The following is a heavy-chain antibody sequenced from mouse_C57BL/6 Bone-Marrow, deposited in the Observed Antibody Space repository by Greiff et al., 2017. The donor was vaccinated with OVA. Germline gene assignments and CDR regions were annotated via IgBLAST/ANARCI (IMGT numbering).Heavy chain of an antibody. CDR1: GYTFTSYG. CDR3: ARDCDEDAWFAY. Sequence: VQLKESGAELVRPGSSVKMSCKTSGYTFTSYGINWVKQRPGQGLEWIGYIYIGNGYTAYNEKFKGKATLTSDTSSSTAYMQLSSLTSEDSAIDFGARDCDEDAWFAYWGQGTLVTVSA. V-gene: IGHV1-58*01. J-gene: IGHJ3*01. D-gene: IGHD2-13*01. CDR2: IYIGNGYT.